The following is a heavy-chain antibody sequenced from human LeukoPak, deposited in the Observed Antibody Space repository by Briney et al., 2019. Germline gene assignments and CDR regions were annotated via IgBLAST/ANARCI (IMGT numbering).Heavy chain of an antibody. Sequence: PSETLSLTCAVYGGSFSGYYWSWLRQPPGKGLEWIGEINHSGSTNYNPSLKSRVTISVDTSKNQFSLKLSSVTAADTAVYCCARFVAVAGSCFDYWGQGTLVTVSS. CDR2: INHSGST. CDR1: GGSFSGYY. CDR3: ARFVAVAGSCFDY. V-gene: IGHV4-34*01. D-gene: IGHD6-13*01. J-gene: IGHJ4*02.